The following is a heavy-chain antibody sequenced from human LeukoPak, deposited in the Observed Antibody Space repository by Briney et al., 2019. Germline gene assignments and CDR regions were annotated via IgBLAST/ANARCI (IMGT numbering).Heavy chain of an antibody. CDR3: ARSPLAVAGFYFDY. J-gene: IGHJ4*02. D-gene: IGHD6-19*01. CDR2: ISYDGSNK. V-gene: IGHV3-30*03. CDR1: GFTFSSYG. Sequence: GGSLRLSCAASGFTFSSYGMHWVRQAPGKGLEWVAVISYDGSNKYYADSVKGRFTISRDNSKNTLYLQMNSLRAEDTAVYYCARSPLAVAGFYFDYWGQGTLVTVSS.